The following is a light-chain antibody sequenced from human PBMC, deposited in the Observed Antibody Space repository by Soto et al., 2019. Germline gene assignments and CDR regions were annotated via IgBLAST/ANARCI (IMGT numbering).Light chain of an antibody. CDR3: HQYNNLWT. CDR2: GAS. J-gene: IGKJ1*01. CDR1: QTISSR. V-gene: IGKV3-15*01. Sequence: EIMMTQSPATLSVSAGERVTLSCRASQTISSRLAWYQQKPGKSPRLLIYGASTRATGISARFSGSGSGKEFTITISRLQSEDFGVYYCHQYNNLWTFGQGTKVDIK.